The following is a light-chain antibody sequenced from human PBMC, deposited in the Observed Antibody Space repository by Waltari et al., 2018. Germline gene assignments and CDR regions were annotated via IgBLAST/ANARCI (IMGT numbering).Light chain of an antibody. Sequence: DIQMTQSPSSLSASVVDRVTIPCRPSQKIYTYLNWYQQKAGKAPNLLISSVSTLQSGVPSRFSGSGSGTEFTLTISSLQPEDFATYFCQQSYNTPPMYTFGQGTKLELK. CDR3: QQSYNTPPMYT. CDR2: SVS. V-gene: IGKV1-39*01. J-gene: IGKJ2*01. CDR1: QKIYTY.